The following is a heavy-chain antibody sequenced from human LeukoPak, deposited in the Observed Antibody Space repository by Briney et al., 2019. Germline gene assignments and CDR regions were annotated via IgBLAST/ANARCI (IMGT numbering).Heavy chain of an antibody. CDR3: ARLSRDGYNRYYYYYMDV. CDR1: GGSISSYY. D-gene: IGHD5-24*01. CDR2: IYTSGST. V-gene: IGHV4-4*09. J-gene: IGHJ6*03. Sequence: SETLSLTCTVSGGSISSYYWSWIRQPPGKGLEWIGYIYTSGSTNYNPSLKSRVTISVDTSKNQFSLKLSSVTAADTAVYYCARLSRDGYNRYYYYYMDVWGKGTTVTVSS.